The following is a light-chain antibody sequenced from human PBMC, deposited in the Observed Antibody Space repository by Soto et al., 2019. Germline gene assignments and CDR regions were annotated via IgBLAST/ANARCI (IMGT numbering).Light chain of an antibody. Sequence: QSALTQPRSVSGSPGXSVTISCTGTSSDVGDYNYVSWYQQHPGKAPKFMIYDVNKRPSGVPDRFSGSKSGNTASLTISGLQAEDEADYYCCSYAGSYTLWVFGGGTKLTVL. J-gene: IGLJ3*02. CDR1: SSDVGDYNY. CDR2: DVN. CDR3: CSYAGSYTLWV. V-gene: IGLV2-11*01.